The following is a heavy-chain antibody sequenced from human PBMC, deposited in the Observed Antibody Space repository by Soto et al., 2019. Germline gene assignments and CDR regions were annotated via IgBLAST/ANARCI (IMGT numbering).Heavy chain of an antibody. D-gene: IGHD6-13*01. Sequence: SETLSLTCAVYGGSFSGYYWSWIRQPPGKGLEWIGEINHSGSTNYNPSLKSRVTISVDTSKNQFSLKLSSVTAADTAVYYCAGRPSIAAAGSVNWFDPWGQGTLVTVSS. V-gene: IGHV4-34*01. CDR2: INHSGST. CDR3: AGRPSIAAAGSVNWFDP. J-gene: IGHJ5*02. CDR1: GGSFSGYY.